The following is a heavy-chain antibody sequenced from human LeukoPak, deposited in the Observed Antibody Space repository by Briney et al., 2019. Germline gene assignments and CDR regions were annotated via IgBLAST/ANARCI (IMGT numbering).Heavy chain of an antibody. V-gene: IGHV3-11*04. CDR2: ISSSGSTI. CDR3: ARPYSSGWSYFDY. Sequence: GGSLRLSCAASGFTVGSNYMSWVRQAPGKGLEWVSYISSSGSTIYYADSVKGRFTISRDNAKNSLYLQMNSLRAVDTAVYYCARPYSSGWSYFDYWGQGTLVTVSS. CDR1: GFTVGSNY. J-gene: IGHJ4*02. D-gene: IGHD6-19*01.